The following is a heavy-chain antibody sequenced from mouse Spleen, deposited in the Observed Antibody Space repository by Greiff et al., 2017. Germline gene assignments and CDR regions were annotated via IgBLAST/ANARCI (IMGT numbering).Heavy chain of an antibody. V-gene: IGHV5-9-3*01. CDR2: ISSGGGNT. CDR1: GFTFSSYA. D-gene: IGHD2-3*01. J-gene: IGHJ1*01. Sequence: EVQLVESGGGLVKLGGSLKLSCAASGFTFSSYAMSWVRQTPEKRLEWVATISSGGGNTYYPDSVKGRFTISRDNAKYTLYLQMSSLKSEDTAMYYCARVYDGPPYWYFDVWGAGTTVTVSS. CDR3: ARVYDGPPYWYFDV.